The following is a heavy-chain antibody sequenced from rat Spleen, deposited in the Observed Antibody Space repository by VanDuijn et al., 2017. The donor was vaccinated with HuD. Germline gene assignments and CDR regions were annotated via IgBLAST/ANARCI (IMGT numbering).Heavy chain of an antibody. CDR3: AVAGYGY. D-gene: IGHD1-7*01. J-gene: IGHJ2*01. CDR2: INTDGRRT. Sequence: EVQLVEAGGGLVQPGRSLKLSCVASGSTFSSYWMYWIRQAPGKGLEWVSSINTDGRRTYYPDSVKGRFTISRNNAENTVYLQMNSLRSEDTGTYYCAVAGYGYWGQGVMVTVSS. CDR1: GSTFSSYW. V-gene: IGHV5-58*01.